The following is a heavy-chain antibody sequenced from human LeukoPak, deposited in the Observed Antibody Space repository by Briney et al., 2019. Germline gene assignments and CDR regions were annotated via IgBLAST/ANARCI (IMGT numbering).Heavy chain of an antibody. CDR3: ARVLSGSYDNYFDY. CDR2: IAYDGSNK. Sequence: PGRSLRLSCEASGFTFKSYGMHWVRQAPGKGLEWVAGIAYDGSNKNYADSVKGRFTISRDNSKNTLYLQMNSLKAEDAAVYYCARVLSGSYDNYFDYWGQGTLVTVSS. CDR1: GFTFKSYG. D-gene: IGHD1-26*01. V-gene: IGHV3-30*03. J-gene: IGHJ4*02.